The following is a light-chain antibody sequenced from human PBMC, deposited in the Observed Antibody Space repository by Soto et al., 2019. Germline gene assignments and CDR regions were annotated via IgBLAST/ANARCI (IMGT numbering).Light chain of an antibody. CDR3: SSYTSSSTLMV. Sequence: QSVLTQPASVSGSPGQSITISCTGTSSDVGGYNYVSWYQQHPGKAPKLMIYEVSNRPSGVSNRFSGAKSGNTASLTISGLQAEDEADYYCSSYTSSSTLMVFGGWTKLTVL. V-gene: IGLV2-14*01. CDR1: SSDVGGYNY. J-gene: IGLJ2*01. CDR2: EVS.